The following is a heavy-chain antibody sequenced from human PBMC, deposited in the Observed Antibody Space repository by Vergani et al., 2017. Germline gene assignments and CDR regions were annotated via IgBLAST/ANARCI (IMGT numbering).Heavy chain of an antibody. CDR1: ADSISSGSYY. J-gene: IGHJ4*02. CDR2: IYYSGLT. Sequence: QLQLQQSGPGLVKPSETLVLTCTVSADSISSGSYYLGWIRQPPGKSLEWIGSIYYSGLTYYNPSLKGRVAISVDTSKNQFSLKVTSVTAADTAVYFCARQXPGSGWSPGDFDDWGQGILVTVSS. V-gene: IGHV4-39*01. D-gene: IGHD6-19*01. CDR3: ARQXPGSGWSPGDFDD.